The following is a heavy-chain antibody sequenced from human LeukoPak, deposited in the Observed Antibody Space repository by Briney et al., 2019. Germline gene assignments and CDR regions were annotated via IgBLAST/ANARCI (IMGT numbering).Heavy chain of an antibody. CDR2: ISGGGDST. J-gene: IGHJ6*03. Sequence: GGSLRLSCTASGFTFSVYPVSWVRHAPGKGLEWVSAISGGGDSTYYADSVKGRFTISRDNSKNTLYLQMNSLRAEDMAVYYCAKDHGVWGKGTTVTVSS. CDR1: GFTFSVYP. V-gene: IGHV3-23*01. CDR3: AKDHGV.